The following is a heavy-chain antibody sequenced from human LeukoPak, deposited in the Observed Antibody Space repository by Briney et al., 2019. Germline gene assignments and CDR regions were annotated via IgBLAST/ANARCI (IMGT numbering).Heavy chain of an antibody. CDR3: ARGGIQAPGNFDN. D-gene: IGHD6-13*01. V-gene: IGHV4-61*05. CDR2: IYYTATT. Sequence: SETLSLTCSVSGGSISSISYYWGWIRRPPGKGLEWIASIYYTATTNYNPSLKSRVTISVDMSKKQFSLKLSSVTAADTAVYFCARGGIQAPGNFDNWGQGTLVTVSS. CDR1: GGSISSISYY. J-gene: IGHJ4*02.